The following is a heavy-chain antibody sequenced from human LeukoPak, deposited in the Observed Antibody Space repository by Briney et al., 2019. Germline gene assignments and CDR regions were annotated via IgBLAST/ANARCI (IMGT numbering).Heavy chain of an antibody. J-gene: IGHJ3*02. CDR3: ARGHIVVVVATTRSDAFDM. D-gene: IGHD2-15*01. CDR2: INHRGST. CDR1: SGTFSGYY. Sequence: SETLSLTCAVYSGTFSGYYWSWIRQPPGKGLEWIGEINHRGSTNYNPSLKSRVTISVDTSKNQVSLKLNSVTAADTTVYYCARGHIVVVVATTRSDAFDMWGQGTMVTVSS. V-gene: IGHV4-34*01.